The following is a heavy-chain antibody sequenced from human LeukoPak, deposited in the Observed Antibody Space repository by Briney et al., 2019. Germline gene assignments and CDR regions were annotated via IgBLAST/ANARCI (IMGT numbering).Heavy chain of an antibody. CDR2: IGTAGDT. V-gene: IGHV3-13*01. Sequence: GXXLXLSCXASGXTFSXYXXHWVRHATGKGLEWVSAIGTAGDTYYPGSVKGRFTISRENAKNSLYLQMNSLRAGDTAVYYCARAMASYGMDVWGQGTTVTVSS. CDR3: ARAMASYGMDV. J-gene: IGHJ6*02. D-gene: IGHD3-10*01. CDR1: GXTFSXYX.